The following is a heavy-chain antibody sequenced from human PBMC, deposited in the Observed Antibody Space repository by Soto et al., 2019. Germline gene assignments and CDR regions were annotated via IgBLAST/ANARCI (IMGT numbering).Heavy chain of an antibody. Sequence: GESPKISCAASGFPFNSFAMSWVRQVPGKGLEWVSLISWSGGNTYYADSVKGRFTISRDTSKNTLFLQMNSLRAEDTAVYYCAVHFHSIGWYFDYWGQGTLVTVSS. J-gene: IGHJ4*02. CDR2: ISWSGGNT. CDR3: AVHFHSIGWYFDY. V-gene: IGHV3-23*01. D-gene: IGHD6-19*01. CDR1: GFPFNSFA.